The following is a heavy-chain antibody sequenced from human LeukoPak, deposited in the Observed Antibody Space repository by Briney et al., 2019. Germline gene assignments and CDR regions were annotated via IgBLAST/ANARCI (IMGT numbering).Heavy chain of an antibody. J-gene: IGHJ4*02. Sequence: GGSLRLSCAASGFIFSDYYMSWIRQAPGKGLEWVSYISSSGNAIYYADSVKGRFTISRDNAKNSLYLQMNSLRAEDTAVYYCARVPMVRGVIPSFDYWGQGTLVTVSS. CDR1: GFIFSDYY. CDR3: ARVPMVRGVIPSFDY. D-gene: IGHD3-10*01. CDR2: ISSSGNAI. V-gene: IGHV3-11*04.